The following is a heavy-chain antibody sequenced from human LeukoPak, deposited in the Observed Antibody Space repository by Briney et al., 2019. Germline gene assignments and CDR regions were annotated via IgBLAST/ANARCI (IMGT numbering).Heavy chain of an antibody. CDR2: ISGSGGST. Sequence: GGSMRLSWAAYGFTFSSYAMSWVRQAAGKGLEWVSAISGSGGSTYYADSVKGRFTISRDNSKKTLYRQMNSLRAEDTAVYYCARLEYFDYWGQGTLVTVSS. D-gene: IGHD4-11*01. CDR1: GFTFSSYA. J-gene: IGHJ4*02. CDR3: ARLEYFDY. V-gene: IGHV3-23*01.